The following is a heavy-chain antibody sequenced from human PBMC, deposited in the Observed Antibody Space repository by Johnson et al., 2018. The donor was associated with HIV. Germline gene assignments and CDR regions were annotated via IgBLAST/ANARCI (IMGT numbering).Heavy chain of an antibody. V-gene: IGHV3-30-3*01. J-gene: IGHJ3*02. CDR2: ISYDGSNK. CDR3: AREYEAFDI. Sequence: QMQLVESGGGLVKPGGSLRLSCAASGFTFSDYYMTWIRQAPGKGPELVAVISYDGSNKYYADSVKGRFTISRDNSKNTLYMQMNSLRAEDTAVYYCAREYEAFDIWGQGTMVTVSS. CDR1: GFTFSDYY.